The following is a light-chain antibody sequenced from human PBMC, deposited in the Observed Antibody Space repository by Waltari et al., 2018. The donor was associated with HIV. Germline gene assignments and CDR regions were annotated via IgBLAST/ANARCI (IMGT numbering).Light chain of an antibody. CDR2: RKN. Sequence: QSVLTQQPSASGTPGQRITISCSGSSSKIGSKYVHWYQPLPGTAPKLLIYRKNQRASGVPDRFSGSKSGTSASLAISGLRSEDEADYYCVTWADRSSGPVVFGGGTKVTVL. V-gene: IGLV1-47*01. J-gene: IGLJ2*01. CDR1: SSKIGSKY. CDR3: VTWADRSSGPVV.